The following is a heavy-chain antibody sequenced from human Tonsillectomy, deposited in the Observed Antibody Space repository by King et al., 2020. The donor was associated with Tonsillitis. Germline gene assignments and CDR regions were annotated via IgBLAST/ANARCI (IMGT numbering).Heavy chain of an antibody. J-gene: IGHJ4*02. V-gene: IGHV3-72*01. D-gene: IGHD5/OR15-5a*01. Sequence: VQLVESGGGFVQPGGPLRLSCATSGLTFIDHYIDWVRQAPGKGLEWVGRSRNKAKSYTTEDAASVKCRFNISRDDSKSSLYLQMDSLKTDDTAVYFCVSVSTSPFFNYWGQGTLVTVSS. CDR2: SRNKAKSYTT. CDR3: VSVSTSPFFNY. CDR1: GLTFIDHY.